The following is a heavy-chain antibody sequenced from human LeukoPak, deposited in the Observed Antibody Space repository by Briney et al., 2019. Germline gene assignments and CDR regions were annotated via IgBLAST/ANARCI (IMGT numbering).Heavy chain of an antibody. CDR3: ARPYVDTVTYWYFDL. CDR2: ISSSSSTI. J-gene: IGHJ2*01. D-gene: IGHD5-18*01. V-gene: IGHV3-48*04. Sequence: TGGSLRLSCAASGFTFSSYSMNWVRQAPGKGLEWVSYISSSSSTIYYADSVKGRFTISRDNAKNSLYLQMNSLRAEDTAVYYCARPYVDTVTYWYFDLWGRGTLVTVSS. CDR1: GFTFSSYS.